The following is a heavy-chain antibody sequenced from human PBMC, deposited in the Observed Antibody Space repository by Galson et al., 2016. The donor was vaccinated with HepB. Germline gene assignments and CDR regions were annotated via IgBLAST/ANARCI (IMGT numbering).Heavy chain of an antibody. J-gene: IGHJ4*02. D-gene: IGHD6-19*01. Sequence: SLRLSCAASGFTFTSSGMHWVRQAPGKGLEWVAVISYDGNNKYYVESVRGRFTISRDNAKNSLFLQMNRLRAEDTAVYYCARDRRGSGWYIDYWGQGTLVTVSS. V-gene: IGHV3-30*03. CDR1: GFTFTSSG. CDR2: ISYDGNNK. CDR3: ARDRRGSGWYIDY.